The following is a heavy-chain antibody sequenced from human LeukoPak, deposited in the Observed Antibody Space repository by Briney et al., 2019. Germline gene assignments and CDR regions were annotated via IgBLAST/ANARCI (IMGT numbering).Heavy chain of an antibody. V-gene: IGHV4-4*07. Sequence: PSETLSLTCTVSGGSISSYYWSWIRQPAGKGLEWIGRIYMSGSTNYNSSLKSRVNMSVDTSKNQFSLNLSSVTAADTAVHYCAREAGSSWSRGLDIWGQGTVVTVSS. D-gene: IGHD6-13*01. J-gene: IGHJ3*02. CDR2: IYMSGST. CDR3: AREAGSSWSRGLDI. CDR1: GGSISSYY.